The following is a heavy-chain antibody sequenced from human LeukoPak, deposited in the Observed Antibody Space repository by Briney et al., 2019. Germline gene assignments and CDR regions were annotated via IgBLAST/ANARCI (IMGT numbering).Heavy chain of an antibody. CDR2: ISRRSRTI. CDR1: GFTFSSYN. Sequence: GGPLRLSCVACGFTFSSYNMNWVRQAPGKGGEGVSYISRRSRTIFCAGRVEGGFPITRDNGKNSLYLQMKRLRAEDTAVYYCARAGAGYCSTTSCYYFDYWGQGTLVTVSS. D-gene: IGHD2-2*03. V-gene: IGHV3-48*01. CDR3: ARAGAGYCSTTSCYYFDY. J-gene: IGHJ4*02.